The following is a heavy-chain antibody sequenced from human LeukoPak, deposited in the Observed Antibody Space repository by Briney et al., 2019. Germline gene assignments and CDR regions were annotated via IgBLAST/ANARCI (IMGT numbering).Heavy chain of an antibody. CDR2: ISYDGSNK. V-gene: IGHV3-30*04. D-gene: IGHD2-15*01. CDR3: AREGKPRIVFDY. J-gene: IGHJ4*02. CDR1: GFTFSSYA. Sequence: GGSLRLSCAASGFTFSSYAMHWVRQAPGKGLEWVAVISYDGSNKYYADPVKGRFTISRDNSKNTLYLQMNSLRAEDTAVYYCAREGKPRIVFDYWGQGTLVTVSS.